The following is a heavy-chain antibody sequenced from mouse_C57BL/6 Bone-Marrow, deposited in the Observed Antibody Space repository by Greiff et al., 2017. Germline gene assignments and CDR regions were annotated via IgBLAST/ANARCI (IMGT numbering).Heavy chain of an antibody. V-gene: IGHV1-82*01. CDR2: IYPGDGDT. J-gene: IGHJ4*01. CDR1: GYAFSSSW. CDR3: ARWAAQATSYAKDY. Sequence: QVQLQQSGPELVKPGASVKISCKASGYAFSSSWMNWVKQRPGKGLEWIGRIYPGDGDTNYNGKFKGKATLTADKSSSTAYMQLSSLTSEDSAVYFCARWAAQATSYAKDYWGQGTSVTVSS. D-gene: IGHD3-2*02.